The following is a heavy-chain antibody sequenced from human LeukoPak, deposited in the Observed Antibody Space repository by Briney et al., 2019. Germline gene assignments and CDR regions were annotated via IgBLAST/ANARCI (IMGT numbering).Heavy chain of an antibody. D-gene: IGHD3-10*01. CDR3: ARGITMVRGVYPQYYFDY. Sequence: GGSLRLSCAASGFTVSSNYMSWVRQAPGKGLEWVSVIYSGGSTYYADPVKGRFTISRDNSKNTLYLQMNSLRAEDTAVYYCARGITMVRGVYPQYYFDYWGQGTLVTVSS. CDR1: GFTVSSNY. J-gene: IGHJ4*02. CDR2: IYSGGST. V-gene: IGHV3-53*01.